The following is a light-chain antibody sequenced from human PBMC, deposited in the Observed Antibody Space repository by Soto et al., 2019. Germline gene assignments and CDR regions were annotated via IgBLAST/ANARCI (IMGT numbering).Light chain of an antibody. V-gene: IGKV1-5*03. CDR3: QQYNSYSPGYT. CDR2: KAS. J-gene: IGKJ2*01. Sequence: DIQITQSPSTLSASVGDRVTITCLASQSISSLLAWYQQKPVKAPKLLIYKASSLESGVPSRFSGSGSGTEFTLTISSLQPDDFATYYCQQYNSYSPGYTFGQGTKVDIK. CDR1: QSISSL.